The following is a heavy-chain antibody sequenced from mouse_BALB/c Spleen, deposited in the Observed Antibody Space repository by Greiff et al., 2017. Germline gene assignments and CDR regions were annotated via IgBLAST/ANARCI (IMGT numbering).Heavy chain of an antibody. CDR3: ARGDYYGSYAMDY. J-gene: IGHJ4*01. CDR2: IYPGSGNT. Sequence: QVHVKQSGPELVKPGASVKISCKASGYTFTDYYINWVKQKPGQGLEWIGWIYPGSGNTKYNEKFKGKATLTVDTSSSTAYMQLSSLTSEDTAVYFCARGDYYGSYAMDYWGQGTSVTVSS. CDR1: GYTFTDYY. V-gene: IGHV1-84*02. D-gene: IGHD1-1*01.